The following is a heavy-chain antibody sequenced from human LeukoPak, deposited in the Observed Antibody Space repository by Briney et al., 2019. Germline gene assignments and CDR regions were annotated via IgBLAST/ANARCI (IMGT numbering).Heavy chain of an antibody. V-gene: IGHV4-4*02. Sequence: SETLSLTCAISAGYISSSNWWSWVRQPPGKGLEWIGEIYHSGRTNYNPSLKSRVTITVDRSKNQFSLKLSSVTAADTAVYYCARNRGYCDGGSCYDFDSWGQGTLVTVSS. D-gene: IGHD2-15*01. CDR1: AGYISSSNW. CDR2: IYHSGRT. J-gene: IGHJ4*02. CDR3: ARNRGYCDGGSCYDFDS.